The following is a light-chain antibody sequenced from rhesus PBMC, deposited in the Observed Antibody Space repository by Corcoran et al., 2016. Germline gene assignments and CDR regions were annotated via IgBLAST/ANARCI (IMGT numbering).Light chain of an antibody. V-gene: IGKV1-37*01. CDR3: QQYHRVPYS. J-gene: IGKJ2*01. CDR2: SAS. CDR1: QDINGF. Sequence: DIQMTQSPSSLSADVGERVTITCRASQDINGFLAGYQQKQGKAPKALIYSASNLKSGVPSRFSGSGSGTDFALTISSLQPEDFATYYCQQYHRVPYSFGQGTKVEIK.